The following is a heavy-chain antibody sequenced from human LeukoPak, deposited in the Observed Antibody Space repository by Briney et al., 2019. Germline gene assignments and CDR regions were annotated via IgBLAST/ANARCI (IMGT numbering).Heavy chain of an antibody. D-gene: IGHD1-26*01. Sequence: GGSLRLSCAASGFTFSSYAMTWVRQAPGKGLEWVSAISGSGGRTYYADSVKGRFTVSRDNSKNSLYLQMNSLTAADTAVYYCAKDRSIGTYYTFDHWGQGTLVTVSS. CDR2: ISGSGGRT. J-gene: IGHJ4*02. V-gene: IGHV3-23*01. CDR3: AKDRSIGTYYTFDH. CDR1: GFTFSSYA.